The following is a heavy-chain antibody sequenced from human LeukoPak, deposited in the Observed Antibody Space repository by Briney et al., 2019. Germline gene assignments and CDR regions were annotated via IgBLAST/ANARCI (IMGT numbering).Heavy chain of an antibody. CDR2: INHSGST. Sequence: SETLSLTCAVYGGSFSGYYWSWIRQPPGKGLEWIGEINHSGSTNYNPSLKSRVTISVDTSKNQFSLKLSSVTAADTAVYYCARRGPRMVYASRWGQGTLVTVSS. CDR3: ARRGPRMVYASR. V-gene: IGHV4-34*01. D-gene: IGHD2-8*01. J-gene: IGHJ4*02. CDR1: GGSFSGYY.